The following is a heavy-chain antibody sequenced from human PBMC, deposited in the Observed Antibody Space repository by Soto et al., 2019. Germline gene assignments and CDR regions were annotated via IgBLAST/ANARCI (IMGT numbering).Heavy chain of an antibody. CDR3: ARGNSGYSSCWYVPHLYYYGMAV. CDR2: INHSGST. Sequence: SETLSLSYAVYGGSFSGYYWSWIPQPTGKWLEWIWEINHSGSTNYNPSLQSRVTISVDTSKNQFSLKLSSVTAADTPLDSFARGNSGYSSCWYVPHLYYYGMAVGGQGTTVTVSS. CDR1: GGSFSGYY. J-gene: IGHJ6*02. D-gene: IGHD6-19*01. V-gene: IGHV4-34*01.